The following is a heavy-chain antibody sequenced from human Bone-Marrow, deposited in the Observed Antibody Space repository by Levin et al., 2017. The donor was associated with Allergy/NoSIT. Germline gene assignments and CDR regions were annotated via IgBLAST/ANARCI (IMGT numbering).Heavy chain of an antibody. J-gene: IGHJ3*02. CDR1: GFTFTSSA. D-gene: IGHD3-22*01. V-gene: IGHV1-58*01. CDR2: IVVGSGNT. Sequence: ASVKVSCKASGFTFTSSAVQWVRQARGQRLEWIGWIVVGSGNTNYAQKFQERVTITRDMSTSTAYMELSSLRSEDTAVYYCAAPRSDSSGYYYVYAFDIWGQGTMVTVSS. CDR3: AAPRSDSSGYYYVYAFDI.